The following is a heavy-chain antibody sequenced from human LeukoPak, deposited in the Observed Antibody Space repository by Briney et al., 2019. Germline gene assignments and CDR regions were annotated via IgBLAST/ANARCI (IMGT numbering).Heavy chain of an antibody. D-gene: IGHD3-10*01. J-gene: IGHJ6*03. CDR1: GYTFTSYY. CDR2: IDPSGGDT. CDR3: ARDLKIRGPMDV. Sequence: ASVKVSCKASGYTFTSYYMHWVRLAPGQGLEWMGIIDPSGGDTTYAPKFQDRVTMTRDTSISTAYMELSRLTFDDTAVYYCARDLKIRGPMDVWGKGTTVTISS. V-gene: IGHV1-46*01.